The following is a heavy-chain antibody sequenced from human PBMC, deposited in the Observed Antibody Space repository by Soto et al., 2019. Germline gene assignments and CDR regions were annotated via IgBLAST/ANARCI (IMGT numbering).Heavy chain of an antibody. J-gene: IGHJ4*02. CDR3: STGRSTYGLDS. CDR1: AFSFTNAW. D-gene: IGHD5-18*01. CDR2: IKSITDGGTT. Sequence: PGWSLRLSCVASAFSFTNAWMSWVRQAPGKGLEWVGRIKSITDGGTTDYAAPVKGRFTISRDDSNNTLYLQMNSLKTEDTAVYYCSTGRSTYGLDSWGQGTLVTVSS. V-gene: IGHV3-15*01.